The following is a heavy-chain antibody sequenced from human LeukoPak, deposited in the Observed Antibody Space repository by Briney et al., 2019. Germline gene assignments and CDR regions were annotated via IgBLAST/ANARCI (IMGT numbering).Heavy chain of an antibody. Sequence: GGSLRLSCAASGFTFSSYWMSWVRQAPGKGLEWVSAISGSGGSTYYADSVKGRFTISRDNSKNTLYLQMDSLRAEDTAVYYCAKLRGYSSGWYLFDYWGQGTLVTVSS. J-gene: IGHJ4*02. D-gene: IGHD6-19*01. V-gene: IGHV3-23*01. CDR1: GFTFSSYW. CDR2: ISGSGGST. CDR3: AKLRGYSSGWYLFDY.